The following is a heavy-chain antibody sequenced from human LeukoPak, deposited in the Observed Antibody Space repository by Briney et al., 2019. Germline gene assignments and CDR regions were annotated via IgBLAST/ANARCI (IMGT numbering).Heavy chain of an antibody. CDR3: AEGGY. V-gene: IGHV3-7*01. Sequence: GGSLRLSCAASGFSLSNYWISWVRQAPGKGLEWVASIKPDGSEKYYVDSLRGRFTISRDDARNSLYLQMNSLRAEDTAVYYCAEGGYWGQGTLVTVSS. J-gene: IGHJ4*02. CDR1: GFSLSNYW. CDR2: IKPDGSEK.